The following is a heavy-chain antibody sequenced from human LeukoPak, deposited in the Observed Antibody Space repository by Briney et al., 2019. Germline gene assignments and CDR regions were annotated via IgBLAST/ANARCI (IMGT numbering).Heavy chain of an antibody. CDR3: SRESGGFCPFGY. CDR1: GGSISSTNW. V-gene: IGHV4-4*02. CDR2: ISLTGET. D-gene: IGHD1-26*01. J-gene: IGHJ4*02. Sequence: SETLSLTCGVSGGSISSTNWWSWVRQPPGQGLEWIGEISLTGETNYNPSLNGRVTMSLDESRNQLSLDLTSVAAADTAIYYCSRESGGFCPFGYWGQGTLVIVPP.